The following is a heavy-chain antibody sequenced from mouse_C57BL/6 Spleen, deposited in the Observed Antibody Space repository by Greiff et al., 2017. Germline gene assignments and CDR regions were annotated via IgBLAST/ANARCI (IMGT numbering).Heavy chain of an antibody. CDR2: INPNNGGT. J-gene: IGHJ2*01. V-gene: IGHV1-26*01. CDR1: GYTFTDYY. Sequence: EVKLQQSGPELVKPGASVKISCKASGYTFTDYYMTWVKQSHGKSLEWIGDINPNNGGTSYNQKFKGKATLTVDKSSSTAYMELRSLTSEDSAVYYCARVYDGYIFDYWGQGTTLTVSS. CDR3: ARVYDGYIFDY. D-gene: IGHD2-3*01.